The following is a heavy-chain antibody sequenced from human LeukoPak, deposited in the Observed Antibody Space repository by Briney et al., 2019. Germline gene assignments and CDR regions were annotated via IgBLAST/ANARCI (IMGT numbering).Heavy chain of an antibody. CDR3: ARDVTSGTFDY. V-gene: IGHV3-7*01. CDR1: GFTLSSYW. Sequence: GGSLRLSCAASGFTLSSYWMSWVRQAPGKGLEWVAYIKQGGSEKYYVDSVKGRFTISRDNAKNSLYLQMNSLRAEDTAVYYCARDVTSGTFDYWGQGTLVTVSS. D-gene: IGHD1-14*01. J-gene: IGHJ4*02. CDR2: IKQGGSEK.